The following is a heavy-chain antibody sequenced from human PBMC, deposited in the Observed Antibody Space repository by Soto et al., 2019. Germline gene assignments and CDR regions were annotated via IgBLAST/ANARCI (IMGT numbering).Heavy chain of an antibody. D-gene: IGHD1-7*01. Sequence: ASVKGSCKASGGTFSRDAISWVRQAPGQGLEWMGGIIPIFGTANYAQKFQGRVTITADESTSTAYMELSSLRSEDTAVYYCALKNNWNYGRTGYYGMDVWGQGTTVTVSS. J-gene: IGHJ6*02. V-gene: IGHV1-69*13. CDR2: IIPIFGTA. CDR1: GGTFSRDA. CDR3: ALKNNWNYGRTGYYGMDV.